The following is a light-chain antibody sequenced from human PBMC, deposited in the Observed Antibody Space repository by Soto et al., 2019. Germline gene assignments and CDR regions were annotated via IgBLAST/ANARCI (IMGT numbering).Light chain of an antibody. V-gene: IGLV2-14*01. CDR2: EVS. Sequence: QSVLAQPASVSGSPGQSITISCTGTSSDVGGYNYVAWYQQHPGKAPKLMIYEVSNRPSGISYRFSGSKSDNTASLTIPGLQAEDEADYFCSSYSSRTLDVVFGGGTKVTVL. CDR3: SSYSSRTLDVV. J-gene: IGLJ2*01. CDR1: SSDVGGYNY.